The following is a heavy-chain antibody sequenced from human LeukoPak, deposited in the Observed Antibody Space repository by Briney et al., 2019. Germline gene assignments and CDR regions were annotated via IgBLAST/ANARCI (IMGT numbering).Heavy chain of an antibody. Sequence: GGSLRLSCTASGLTFSTSGFNWVRQAPGKGLELVASIGPTGSDRYHADSIKGRFTISRDNANNFLYLQMNSLRAEDTAVYYCATETNGRHYDYWGQGTLLTVSS. J-gene: IGHJ4*02. CDR2: IGPTGSDR. V-gene: IGHV3-21*06. CDR3: ATETNGRHYDY. CDR1: GLTFSTSG. D-gene: IGHD1-14*01.